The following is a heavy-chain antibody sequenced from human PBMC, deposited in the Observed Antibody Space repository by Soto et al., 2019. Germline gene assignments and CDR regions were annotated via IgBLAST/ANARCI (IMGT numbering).Heavy chain of an antibody. CDR3: ARSSDYNYYFDY. Sequence: EVQLVESGGGLVKPGGSLRLSCVASKFTFSNYRMNWVRQAPGKGLEWISSISSSSDYIYYTDSVKGRFTISRDNAKNSLCLQINSLRAEETAVYYCARSSDYNYYFDYWGQGTLVTVSS. CDR1: KFTFSNYR. J-gene: IGHJ4*02. CDR2: ISSSSDYI. V-gene: IGHV3-21*01. D-gene: IGHD3-22*01.